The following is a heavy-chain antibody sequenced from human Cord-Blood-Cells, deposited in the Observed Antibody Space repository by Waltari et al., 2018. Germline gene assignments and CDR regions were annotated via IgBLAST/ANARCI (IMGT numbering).Heavy chain of an antibody. CDR1: GYSISNGYY. CDR2: IYHSGTT. CDR3: ARDLLDNWNYYGMDV. Sequence: QVQLQESGPGLVKPSEARSLTCAVLGYSISNGYYWGWIRQPPGKGLEWIGSIYHSGTTYYNPSLKSRVTISIDTSKNQFSLKLSSVTAADTAVYYCARDLLDNWNYYGMDVWGQGTTVTVSS. V-gene: IGHV4-38-2*02. D-gene: IGHD1-1*01. J-gene: IGHJ6*02.